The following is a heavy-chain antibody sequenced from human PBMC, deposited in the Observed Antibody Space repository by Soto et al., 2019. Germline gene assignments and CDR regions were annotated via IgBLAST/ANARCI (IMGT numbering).Heavy chain of an antibody. J-gene: IGHJ6*02. CDR3: ARYIPGVRYYGMDV. CDR1: GFTFSSYA. Sequence: EVQLLESGGGLVQPGGSLRLSCAASGFTFSSYAMKWVRQAPGXXXXWVSLIGGRGTRTCYADSLKGRFPISRDNSGNTLLLEMYSLRAEDTXVYYCARYIPGVRYYGMDVWGQGTTVTGSS. V-gene: IGHV3-23*01. D-gene: IGHD2-2*01. CDR2: IGGRGTRT.